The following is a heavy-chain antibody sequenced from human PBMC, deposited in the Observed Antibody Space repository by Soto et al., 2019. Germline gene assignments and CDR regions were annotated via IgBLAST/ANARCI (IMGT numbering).Heavy chain of an antibody. CDR2: IYHSGST. CDR1: GYSISSGYY. Sequence: SETLSLTCAVSGYSISSGYYWGWIRQPPGKGLEWIGGIYHSGSTYYNPSLKSRVTISVDTSKNQFSLKLSSVTAADTAVYYCAGGDNWNSHYYYYGMDVWGQGTTVTVSS. CDR3: AGGDNWNSHYYYYGMDV. D-gene: IGHD1-7*01. V-gene: IGHV4-38-2*01. J-gene: IGHJ6*02.